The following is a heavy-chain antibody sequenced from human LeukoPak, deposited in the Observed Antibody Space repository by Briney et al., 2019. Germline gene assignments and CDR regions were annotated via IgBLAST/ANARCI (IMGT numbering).Heavy chain of an antibody. CDR2: ISSSSSYI. V-gene: IGHV3-21*01. Sequence: PGGSLRLSCAASGFTFSSYSMNWVRQAPGKGLEWVSSISSSSSYIYYADSVKGRFTISRDNAKNSLYLQMNSLRAEDTAVYYCARLPVAVAGTPCWGQGTLVTVSS. CDR3: ARLPVAVAGTPC. CDR1: GFTFSSYS. D-gene: IGHD6-19*01. J-gene: IGHJ4*02.